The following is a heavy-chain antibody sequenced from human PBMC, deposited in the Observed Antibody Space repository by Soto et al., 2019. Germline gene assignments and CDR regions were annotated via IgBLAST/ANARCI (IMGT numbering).Heavy chain of an antibody. CDR1: GFIFGNFW. J-gene: IGHJ6*02. Sequence: GGSLRLSCAASGFIFGNFWMSWVRQAPGKGLEWVANIKQDGSEKYYVDSVKGRFTLSRDNAKNSLHLQMNSLRAEDTAVYYCARDLIVVVPAAPGYGMDVWGQGTTVTVSS. V-gene: IGHV3-7*01. D-gene: IGHD2-2*01. CDR2: IKQDGSEK. CDR3: ARDLIVVVPAAPGYGMDV.